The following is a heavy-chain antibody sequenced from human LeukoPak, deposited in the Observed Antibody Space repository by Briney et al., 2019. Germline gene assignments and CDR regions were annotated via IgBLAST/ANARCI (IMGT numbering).Heavy chain of an antibody. D-gene: IGHD3-16*01. CDR3: AEGGGGSPFDS. CDR1: GYTFTGYY. CDR2: INPNSGGT. Sequence: ASVKVSCKASGYTFTGYYIHWVRQAPGQGLECLGWINPNSGGTNYAQKFQGRVTMASDTSISTAYMELSSLRSDDTAVYYCAEGGGGSPFDSWGQGTLVTVSS. J-gene: IGHJ4*02. V-gene: IGHV1-2*02.